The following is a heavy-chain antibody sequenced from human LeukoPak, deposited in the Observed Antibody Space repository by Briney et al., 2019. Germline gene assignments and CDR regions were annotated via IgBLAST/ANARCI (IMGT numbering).Heavy chain of an antibody. V-gene: IGHV3-21*01. Sequence: GGTLRLSCAASGFTFSSYSMNWVRQAPGKGLEWVSFISGSSGYIYYADSVKGRFTISRDNAKNSLYLQMNSLRAEDTAVYYCAREISDSSGRYYYYMDVWGKGTTVTVSS. J-gene: IGHJ6*03. CDR3: AREISDSSGRYYYYMDV. CDR1: GFTFSSYS. D-gene: IGHD3-22*01. CDR2: ISGSSGYI.